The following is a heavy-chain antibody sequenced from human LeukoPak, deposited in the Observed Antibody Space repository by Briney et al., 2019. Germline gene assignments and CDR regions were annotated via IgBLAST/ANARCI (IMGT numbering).Heavy chain of an antibody. J-gene: IGHJ6*03. D-gene: IGHD3-10*01. CDR2: IYYSGYT. CDR3: ARAVGSGSFQTYYYYMDV. V-gene: IGHV4-39*07. Sequence: SETLSLTCTVSGGSISSSSYYWGWIRQPPGKGLEWIGSIYYSGYTYYNPSLESRVTMSVDTSKNQFSLKLSSVTAADTAVYYCARAVGSGSFQTYYYYMDVWGKGTTVTISS. CDR1: GGSISSSSYY.